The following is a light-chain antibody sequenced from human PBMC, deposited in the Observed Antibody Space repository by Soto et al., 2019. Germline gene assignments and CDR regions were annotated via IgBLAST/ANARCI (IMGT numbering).Light chain of an antibody. CDR2: AAS. Sequence: DIQMTQSPSSLSASVGDRVTITCRASQGISKYLAWYQQKPGKVPQLLIYAASTLQSGVPSRFSGSGSGTDFTLTISSLQPEDFATYYCQKYNGASITFGQGTRLEVK. CDR1: QGISKY. J-gene: IGKJ5*01. V-gene: IGKV1-27*01. CDR3: QKYNGASIT.